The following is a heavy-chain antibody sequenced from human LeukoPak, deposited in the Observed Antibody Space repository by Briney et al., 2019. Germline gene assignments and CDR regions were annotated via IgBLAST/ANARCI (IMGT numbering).Heavy chain of an antibody. D-gene: IGHD6-13*01. V-gene: IGHV1-18*01. CDR2: ISAYNGNT. Sequence: ASVKVSCKASGYTFTSYGISWVRQAPGQGLEWMGWISAYNGNTNYAQKLQGRVTMTTDTSASTAYMELSSLRSEDTAVYYCARETTIAAAQDYWGQRTLVTVSS. J-gene: IGHJ4*02. CDR1: GYTFTSYG. CDR3: ARETTIAAAQDY.